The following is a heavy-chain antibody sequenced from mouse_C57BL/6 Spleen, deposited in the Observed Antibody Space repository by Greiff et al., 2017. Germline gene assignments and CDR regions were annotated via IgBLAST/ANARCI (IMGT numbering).Heavy chain of an antibody. CDR2: IYPRSGNT. CDR3: ARSYYGSSYWYFDV. CDR1: GYTFTSYG. J-gene: IGHJ1*03. D-gene: IGHD1-1*01. V-gene: IGHV1-81*01. Sequence: QVQLKESGAELARPGASVKLSCKASGYTFTSYGISWVKQRTGQGLEWIGEIYPRSGNTYYNEKFKGKATLTADKSSSTAYMDRRSLTSEDSAVYFCARSYYGSSYWYFDVWGTGTTVTVSS.